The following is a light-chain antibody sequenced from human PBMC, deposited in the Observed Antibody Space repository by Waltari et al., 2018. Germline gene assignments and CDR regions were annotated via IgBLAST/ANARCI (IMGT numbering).Light chain of an antibody. CDR3: SSYTTSTTLL. CDR2: VVG. J-gene: IGLJ1*01. V-gene: IGLV2-14*01. Sequence: QSALTQPASVSGSPGQSITISCTGSSTDVGAYNFVSWYQQHPGKVPKPILFVVGNRPSGLSHRFSASKSGNTASLTISGLQEEDEGEYYCSSYTTSTTLLFGTGTRLTVL. CDR1: STDVGAYNF.